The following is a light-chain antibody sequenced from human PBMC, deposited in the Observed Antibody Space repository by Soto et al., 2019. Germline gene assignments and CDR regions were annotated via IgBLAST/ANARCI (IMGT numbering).Light chain of an antibody. V-gene: IGKV3-20*01. CDR3: HQYGSSPWT. J-gene: IGKJ1*01. CDR2: GAS. CDR1: QSVSSNY. Sequence: EIVLTQSPGTLSLSPGERATLSCRASQSVSSNYLAWYQQKPGQAPRPLIYGASSRATGIPDRFSGSGAGTDFTLTISRLAPEDFAVYYCHQYGSSPWTFGQGTKVEIK.